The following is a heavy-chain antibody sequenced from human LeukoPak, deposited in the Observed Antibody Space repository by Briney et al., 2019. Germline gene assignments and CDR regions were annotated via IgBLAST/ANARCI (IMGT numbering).Heavy chain of an antibody. CDR2: SYNSGST. V-gene: IGHV4-59*01. D-gene: IGHD3-10*01. Sequence: SETLSLTCTVSGGSISSYYWSWIRQPPGKGLGGLGNSYNSGSTNYNPSPKSRVTISVDTSKSQFSLKLSSVTAADTAVYYCARGRRSGYYGSGSYAMDVWGKGTTVTISS. J-gene: IGHJ6*03. CDR1: GGSISSYY. CDR3: ARGRRSGYYGSGSYAMDV.